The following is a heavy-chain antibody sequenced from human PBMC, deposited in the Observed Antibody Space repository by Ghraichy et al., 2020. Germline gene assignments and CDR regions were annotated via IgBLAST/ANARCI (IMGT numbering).Heavy chain of an antibody. V-gene: IGHV3-21*01. Sequence: GGSLRLSCAASGFTFGDYSMNWVRQAPGKGLEWVSSISNSDTYADSVKGRFTISRDNAKNSLYLQMDSLKAEDTAVYYLARAIFGPTYFFDYWGQGTLVTVSS. CDR3: ARAIFGPTYFFDY. CDR2: ISNSDT. J-gene: IGHJ4*02. D-gene: IGHD2/OR15-2a*01. CDR1: GFTFGDYS.